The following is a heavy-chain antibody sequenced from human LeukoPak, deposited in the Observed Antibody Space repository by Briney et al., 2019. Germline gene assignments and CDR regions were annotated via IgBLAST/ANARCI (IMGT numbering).Heavy chain of an antibody. J-gene: IGHJ5*02. CDR3: ARGGGILEGATGWFNP. D-gene: IGHD1-26*01. V-gene: IGHV1-2*04. CDR2: INPNSGGT. Sequence: ASVKVSCKAAGYTFTGYYKHWVRQAPGQGLEWMGWINPNSGGTNYVQKFQGWVTMTRNTSISTAYMELSRLRSDDTAVYYCARGGGILEGATGWFNPWGQGTLVTVSS. CDR1: GYTFTGYY.